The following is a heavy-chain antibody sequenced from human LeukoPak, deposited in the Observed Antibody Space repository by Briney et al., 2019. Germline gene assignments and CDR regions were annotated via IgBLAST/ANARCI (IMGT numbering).Heavy chain of an antibody. J-gene: IGHJ6*02. D-gene: IGHD2-2*01. V-gene: IGHV1-2*02. CDR2: INPNSGGA. CDR3: ARDLSQLDYGMDV. CDR1: GYTFTGYY. Sequence: ASVKVSCKASGYTFTGYYMHWVRQAPGQGLERMGWINPNSGGANYAQKFQGRVTMTRDTSISTAYMELSRLRSDDTAVYYCARDLSQLDYGMDVWGQGTTVTVSS.